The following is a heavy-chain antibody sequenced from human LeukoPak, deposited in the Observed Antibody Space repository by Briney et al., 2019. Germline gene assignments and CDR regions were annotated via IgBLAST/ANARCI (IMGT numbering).Heavy chain of an antibody. D-gene: IGHD6-13*01. CDR2: ISGSGGST. Sequence: PGGSLRLSCAASGFTFSSYAMSWVRQAPGKGLEWASAISGSGGSTYYADSVKGRFTISRDNSKNTLYLQMNSLRAEDTAVYYCAKKGLEYSSSWYRKYYFDYWGQGTLVTVSS. CDR3: AKKGLEYSSSWYRKYYFDY. V-gene: IGHV3-23*01. J-gene: IGHJ4*02. CDR1: GFTFSSYA.